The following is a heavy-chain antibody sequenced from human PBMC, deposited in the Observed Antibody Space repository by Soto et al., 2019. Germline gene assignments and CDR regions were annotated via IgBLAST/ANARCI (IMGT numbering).Heavy chain of an antibody. V-gene: IGHV1-18*01. J-gene: IGHJ6*02. CDR1: GYTFTSYG. CDR3: ARVPGYYYCYGMDV. Sequence: QVHLVQSGAEVKKPGASVKVSCKASGYTFTSYGITWVRQAPGQGLEWMGWIIAYNGNTNYAQNLQGRVTMTTDTSTSTAYMGLRSLRSDDTAVYYCARVPGYYYCYGMDVWGQGTTVTVSS. CDR2: IIAYNGNT.